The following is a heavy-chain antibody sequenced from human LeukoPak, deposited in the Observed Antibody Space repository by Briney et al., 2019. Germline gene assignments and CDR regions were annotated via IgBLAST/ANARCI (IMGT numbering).Heavy chain of an antibody. Sequence: SETLSLTCAVYGGSFSGNSWSWIRQPPGKGLEWIGTIFYSGSTYYNPSLKSRVTLSVDTSKNQYSLKLSSVTAADTAVYYCATQILLCHYYWGQGTLVTVSS. J-gene: IGHJ4*02. CDR1: GGSFSGNS. CDR2: IFYSGST. CDR3: ATQILLCHYY. V-gene: IGHV4-34*12. D-gene: IGHD2-2*01.